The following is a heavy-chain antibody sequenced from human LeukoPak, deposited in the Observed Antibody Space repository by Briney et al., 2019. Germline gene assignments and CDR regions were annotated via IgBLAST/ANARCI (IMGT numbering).Heavy chain of an antibody. D-gene: IGHD6-19*01. CDR1: GFTFSSYA. Sequence: GGSLRLSCAASGFTFSSYAMSWVRQAPGKGLEWVSYISSSSSTIYYADSVKGRFTISRDNAKNSLYLQMNSLRAEDTAVYYCARDLSGWEDYWGQGTLVTVSS. J-gene: IGHJ4*02. CDR2: ISSSSSTI. CDR3: ARDLSGWEDY. V-gene: IGHV3-48*01.